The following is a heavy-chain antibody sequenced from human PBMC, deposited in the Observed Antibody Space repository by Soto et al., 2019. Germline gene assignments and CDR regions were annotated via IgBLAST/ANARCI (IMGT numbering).Heavy chain of an antibody. V-gene: IGHV3-53*01. D-gene: IGHD6-25*01. CDR1: GFNVSNNY. CDR2: IYRGVAT. J-gene: IGHJ3*02. CDR3: ARDRSDSSRADSFDI. Sequence: EVQLVESGGGLIQPGGSLRLSCAVSGFNVSNNYMSWVRQAPGKGLEWVSVIYRGVATHYADSVKGRFTISRDNSKNTVYLKMNSLRAEDTAVYYCARDRSDSSRADSFDIWGQGTMVTVSS.